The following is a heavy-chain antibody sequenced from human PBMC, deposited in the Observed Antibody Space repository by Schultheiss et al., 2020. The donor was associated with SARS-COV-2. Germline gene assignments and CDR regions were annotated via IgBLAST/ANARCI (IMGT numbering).Heavy chain of an antibody. CDR2: IKCDGSEK. Sequence: GGSLRLSCSASGFTFSSSWMHWVCQAPEKGLEWVADIKCDGSEKYYVDSVKGRLTISRDNAKNSLYLQMNSLRAEDTAVYYCAREDGDDAFDIWGQGTMVTVSS. V-gene: IGHV3-52*01. CDR1: GFTFSSSW. D-gene: IGHD2-15*01. J-gene: IGHJ3*02. CDR3: AREDGDDAFDI.